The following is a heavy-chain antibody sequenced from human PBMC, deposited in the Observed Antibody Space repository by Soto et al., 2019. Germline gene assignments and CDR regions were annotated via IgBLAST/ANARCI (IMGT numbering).Heavy chain of an antibody. CDR3: ARDGGYRSSWPVYYYYGMDV. D-gene: IGHD6-13*01. Sequence: GGSLRLSCAASGFTVSSNYMSWVRQAPGKGLEWVSVIYSGGSTYYADSVKGRFTISRDNSKNTLYLQMNSLRAEDTAVYYCARDGGYRSSWPVYYYYGMDVWGQGTTVNVSS. CDR2: IYSGGST. CDR1: GFTVSSNY. J-gene: IGHJ6*02. V-gene: IGHV3-53*01.